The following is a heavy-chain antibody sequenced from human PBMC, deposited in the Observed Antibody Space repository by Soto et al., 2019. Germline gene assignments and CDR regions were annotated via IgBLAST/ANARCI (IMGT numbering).Heavy chain of an antibody. Sequence: QLQLQESGPGLVKPSETLSLTCTVSGGSISSSTYYWGWIRQPPGKGLEWIGSIYYSGSTYYNPSLKSRVTISIDTSKNQFSLKLSSVTAADTAVYYCARHENYESGRLYYFDYWGQGTLVTVSS. D-gene: IGHD3-10*01. CDR2: IYYSGST. CDR1: GGSISSSTYY. CDR3: ARHENYESGRLYYFDY. J-gene: IGHJ4*02. V-gene: IGHV4-39*01.